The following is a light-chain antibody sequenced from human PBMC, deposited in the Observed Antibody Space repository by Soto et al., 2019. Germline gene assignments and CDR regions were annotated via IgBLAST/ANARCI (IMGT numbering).Light chain of an antibody. CDR3: LYYYGWPRT. V-gene: IGKV3-15*01. Sequence: VVMTQSPASLAVSPGERVTLACRASQTVDGDVAWYQQKPGQAPRLLISGASTRAAGIPDRFSGSGSGTEFTLTITSLQSDDFAVYFCLYYYGWPRTFGRGTRVEN. J-gene: IGKJ1*01. CDR2: GAS. CDR1: QTVDGD.